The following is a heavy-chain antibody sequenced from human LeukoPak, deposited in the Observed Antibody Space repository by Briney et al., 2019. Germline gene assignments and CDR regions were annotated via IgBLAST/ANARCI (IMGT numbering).Heavy chain of an antibody. D-gene: IGHD5-12*01. V-gene: IGHV1-69*13. CDR2: IIPIFGTA. CDR3: AIALYSGYDHYYYYYYMDV. CDR1: GGTFSSYA. J-gene: IGHJ6*03. Sequence: ASVKVSCKASGGTFSSYAISWVRQAPGQGLEWMGGIIPIFGTANYAQKFQGRVTITADESTSTAYMELSSLRSEDTAVYYCAIALYSGYDHYYYYYYMDVWGKGTTVTISS.